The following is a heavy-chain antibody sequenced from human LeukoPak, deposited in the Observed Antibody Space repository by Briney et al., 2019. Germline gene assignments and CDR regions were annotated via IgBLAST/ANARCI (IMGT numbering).Heavy chain of an antibody. CDR3: ARDQSIHPYPEVILDF. Sequence: GGFLRLSCAASGFMFSNHWMTWVRQAPGKGLEWVANIKQDGSETYYMDYVKGRFTISRDNAKNSLHLQMDSLRAEDTAVYYCARDQSIHPYPEVILDFWGQGALVTVSS. CDR1: GFMFSNHW. CDR2: IKQDGSET. V-gene: IGHV3-7*01. J-gene: IGHJ4*02. D-gene: IGHD3-10*01.